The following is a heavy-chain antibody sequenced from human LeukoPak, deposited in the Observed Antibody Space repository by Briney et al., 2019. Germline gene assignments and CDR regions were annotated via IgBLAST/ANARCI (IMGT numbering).Heavy chain of an antibody. CDR3: ARVRDYDFFWEPTDYYGMDV. V-gene: IGHV3-48*01. J-gene: IGHJ6*02. Sequence: GGSLRLSCAASGFTFSSYSMNWVRQAPGKGLEWVSYISSSSSTIYYADSVKGRLTISRDNAKNSLYLQMNSLRAEDTAVYYCARVRDYDFFWEPTDYYGMDVWGQGTTVTVSS. CDR2: ISSSSSTI. D-gene: IGHD3-3*01. CDR1: GFTFSSYS.